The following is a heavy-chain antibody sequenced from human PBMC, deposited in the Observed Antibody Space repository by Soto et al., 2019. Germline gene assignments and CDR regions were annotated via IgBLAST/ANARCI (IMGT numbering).Heavy chain of an antibody. D-gene: IGHD7-27*01. CDR3: AHRLRTWGPYLGAEYFQH. V-gene: IGHV2-5*02. Sequence: QITLKESGPTLVKPTQTLTLTCTFSGFSLSTSGVGVGWIRQPPGKALEWLALIYWDDDKRYSPSLKSRLTITKDTSKNQVVLTMTTMDPVDTATYYCAHRLRTWGPYLGAEYFQHWGQGTLVTVSS. CDR2: IYWDDDK. J-gene: IGHJ1*01. CDR1: GFSLSTSGVG.